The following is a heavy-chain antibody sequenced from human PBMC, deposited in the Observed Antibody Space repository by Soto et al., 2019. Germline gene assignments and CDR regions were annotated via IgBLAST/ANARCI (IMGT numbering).Heavy chain of an antibody. CDR3: GNDVAPGGLEV. J-gene: IGHJ6*02. V-gene: IGHV3-30*02. Sequence: GGSLRLSCVASGFTFRSHGMHWVRQTPGKGLEWVAVIWYDGSNKYYADSVKGRFTISRDDSKNTLYLQMDSLRPEDTALYYCGNDVAPGGLEVWGQGTTVTVSS. CDR1: GFTFRSHG. D-gene: IGHD2-21*01. CDR2: IWYDGSNK.